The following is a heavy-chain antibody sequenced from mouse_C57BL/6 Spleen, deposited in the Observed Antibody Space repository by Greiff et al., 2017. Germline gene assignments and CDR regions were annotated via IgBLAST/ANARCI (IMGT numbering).Heavy chain of an antibody. V-gene: IGHV14-3*01. D-gene: IGHD2-1*01. CDR2: IDPANGNT. Sequence: VQLQQSVAELVRPGASVKLSCTASGFNIQNTYMHWVKQRPEQGLEWIGRIDPANGNTKYAPKFQGKATITADPSSNTAYLQLSSLTSEDTAIYYCAPLLWGGNWGQGTTLTVAS. CDR1: GFNIQNTY. CDR3: APLLWGGN. J-gene: IGHJ2*01.